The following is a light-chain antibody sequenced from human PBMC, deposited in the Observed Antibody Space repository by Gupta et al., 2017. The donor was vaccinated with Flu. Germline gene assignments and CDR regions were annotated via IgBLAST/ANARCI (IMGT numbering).Light chain of an antibody. J-gene: IGKJ1*01. CDR2: GAS. CDR3: QQYGSSSPWT. CDR1: QSVTSY. Sequence: GTLSLSPGEGATLSCRASQSVTSYLAWYQQKPGQAPRLLIYGASSRAAGIPDRFSGSGSGTDFSLTIDKLEPEDFAVYFCQQYGSSSPWTFGQGTKVEIK. V-gene: IGKV3-20*01.